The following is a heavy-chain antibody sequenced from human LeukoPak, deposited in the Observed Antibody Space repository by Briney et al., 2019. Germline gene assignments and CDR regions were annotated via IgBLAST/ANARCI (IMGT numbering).Heavy chain of an antibody. CDR2: ISWDGGST. D-gene: IGHD3-10*01. V-gene: IGHV3-43*01. Sequence: GGSLRLSCAASGFTFDDYTMHWVRQAPGKGLEWVSLISWDGGSTYYADSVKGRFTISRDNSKNSLYLQMNSLRTEDTALYYCAKVKDLLWFGELLTLDVWGKGTTVTVSS. CDR3: AKVKDLLWFGELLTLDV. J-gene: IGHJ6*04. CDR1: GFTFDDYT.